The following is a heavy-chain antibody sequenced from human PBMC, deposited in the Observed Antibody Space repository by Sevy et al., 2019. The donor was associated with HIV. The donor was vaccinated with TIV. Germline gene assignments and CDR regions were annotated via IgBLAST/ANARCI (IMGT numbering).Heavy chain of an antibody. V-gene: IGHV1-2*02. J-gene: IGHJ5*02. CDR1: GYTFTGYY. CDR3: AREPQEGREWQQQQKRHSWFDP. D-gene: IGHD3-3*01. CDR2: INPNSWGT. Sequence: ASVKVSCKASGYTFTGYYMHWVRQAPGQGLEWMGWINPNSWGTNYAQKFQGRVTMTRDTSISTAYMELSRLRSDDTAVYYCAREPQEGREWQQQQKRHSWFDPWGQGTLVTVSS.